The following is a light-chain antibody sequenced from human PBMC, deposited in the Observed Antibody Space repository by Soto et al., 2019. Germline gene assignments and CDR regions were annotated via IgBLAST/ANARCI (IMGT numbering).Light chain of an antibody. CDR1: QGISSW. CDR3: PQANSFPRT. V-gene: IGKV1-12*01. Sequence: DIQMTQSPSSVSASVGDRVTITCRASQGISSWLALYQQKPGKAPKLLIYAAYSLQSGVPSRFSGSGSGTDFTLTISSLQHEDFATYYFPQANSFPRTFGQGTRLEIK. J-gene: IGKJ5*01. CDR2: AAY.